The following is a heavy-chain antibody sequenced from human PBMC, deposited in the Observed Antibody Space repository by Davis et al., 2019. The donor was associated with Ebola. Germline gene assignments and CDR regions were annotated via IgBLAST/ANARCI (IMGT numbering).Heavy chain of an antibody. J-gene: IGHJ6*02. Sequence: HSQTLSLTCAISGDSVSTAGWNWIRQSPSRGLEWLGRTYYKSKWYNDYAVSVKSRITINPDTSKNQFSLHLNSVTPEDTALYYCARGWLRGGMDVWGEGTTVTV. CDR1: GDSVSTAG. CDR3: ARGWLRGGMDV. V-gene: IGHV6-1*01. CDR2: TYYKSKWYN. D-gene: IGHD5-18*01.